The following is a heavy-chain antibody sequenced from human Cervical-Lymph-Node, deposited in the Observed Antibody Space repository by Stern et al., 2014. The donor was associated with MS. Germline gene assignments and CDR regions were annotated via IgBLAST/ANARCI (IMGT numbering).Heavy chain of an antibody. Sequence: VQLVESGPGLVKPSQTLSLTCTVSGGSLTSGGYFWSWIRQHPGKGLEWIGHIFYSGGSYYNPSLKSRVTISMDTSKNQFSLRLSSLTAADTAVYYCARGLNYDLWSAYYPFDPWGQGTLVAVSS. D-gene: IGHD3-3*01. CDR3: ARGLNYDLWSAYYPFDP. CDR2: IFYSGGS. J-gene: IGHJ5*02. V-gene: IGHV4-31*03. CDR1: GGSLTSGGYF.